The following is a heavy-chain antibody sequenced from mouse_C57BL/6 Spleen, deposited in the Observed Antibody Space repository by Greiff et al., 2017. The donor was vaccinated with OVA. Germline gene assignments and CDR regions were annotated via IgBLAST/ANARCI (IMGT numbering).Heavy chain of an antibody. CDR2: INPNNGGT. V-gene: IGHV1-22*01. Sequence: EVQGVESGPELVKPGASVKMSCKASGYTFTDYNMHWVKQSHGKSLEWIGYINPNNGGTSYNQKFKGKATLTVNKSSSTAYMELRSLTSEDSAVYYCARIYYYGSSYVFDYWGQGTTLTVSS. CDR1: GYTFTDYN. D-gene: IGHD1-1*01. CDR3: ARIYYYGSSYVFDY. J-gene: IGHJ2*01.